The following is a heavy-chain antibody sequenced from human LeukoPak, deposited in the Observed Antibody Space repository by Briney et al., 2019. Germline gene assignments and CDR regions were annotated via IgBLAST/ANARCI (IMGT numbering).Heavy chain of an antibody. D-gene: IGHD1-1*01. CDR3: AKSEYKEAAFDI. CDR2: ISGSGGST. V-gene: IGHV3-23*01. Sequence: GALRLSCAASGFTFSSYAMSWVRQAPGKGLEWVSAISGSGGSTYYAASVKGRFTISRDNSKNTLYLQMNSLRAEDTAVYYCAKSEYKEAAFDIWGQGTMVTVSS. CDR1: GFTFSSYA. J-gene: IGHJ3*02.